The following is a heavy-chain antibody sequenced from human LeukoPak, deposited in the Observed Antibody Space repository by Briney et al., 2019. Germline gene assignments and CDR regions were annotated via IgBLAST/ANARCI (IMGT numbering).Heavy chain of an antibody. CDR1: GYSISSGYY. D-gene: IGHD3-22*01. CDR2: IYHSGST. CDR3: ARDVVTYDY. J-gene: IGHJ4*02. Sequence: PSETLSLTCTVSGYSISSGYYWGWIRQPPGKGLEWIGSIYHSGSTYYNPSLKSRVTISVDTSKNQFSLKLSSVTAADTAVYYCARDVVTYDYWGQGTLVTVSS. V-gene: IGHV4-38-2*02.